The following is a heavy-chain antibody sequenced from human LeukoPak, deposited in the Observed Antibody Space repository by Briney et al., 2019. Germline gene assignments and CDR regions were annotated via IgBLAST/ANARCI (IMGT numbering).Heavy chain of an antibody. D-gene: IGHD2-21*01. V-gene: IGHV3-7*01. CDR2: INHDGSEK. J-gene: IGHJ4*02. CDR3: ARWVSQYYFDF. Sequence: GGSLRLSCAASGFTLNYYWMSWVRLAPGKGLEWVANINHDGSEKYFVDSVKGRFTISRDNAQNSVFLQMDSLRADDTAVYYCARWVSQYYFDFWGQGPQVTVSA. CDR1: GFTLNYYW.